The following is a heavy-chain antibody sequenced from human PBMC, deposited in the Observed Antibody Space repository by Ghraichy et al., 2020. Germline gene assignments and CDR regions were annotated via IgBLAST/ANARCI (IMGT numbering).Heavy chain of an antibody. CDR1: GGCISSSSDD. J-gene: IGHJ3*02. CDR3: ARHGGNGDVYAFDI. D-gene: IGHD2-15*01. V-gene: IGHV4-39*01. CDR2: LYHSGNT. Sequence: SQTLSLTCTVSGGCISSSSDDWGWVRQPPGKGLEWIVTLYHSGNTYYNPSLKSRVTISVDTAKNQFSLRLSSVTAADTAVYYGARHGGNGDVYAFDIWGQGTMVTVSS.